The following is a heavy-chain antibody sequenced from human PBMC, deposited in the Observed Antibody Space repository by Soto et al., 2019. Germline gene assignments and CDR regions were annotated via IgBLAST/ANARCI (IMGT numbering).Heavy chain of an antibody. CDR3: ARARDCSSTSCYPY. CDR1: GGTFSSYT. D-gene: IGHD2-2*01. J-gene: IGHJ4*02. Sequence: KVSCKASGGTFSSYTISWVRQAPGQGLEWMGRIIPILGIANYAQKFQGRVTITADKSTSTANMELSSLRSEDTAEYYCARARDCSSTSCYPYWGQGTLVTVSS. CDR2: IIPILGIA. V-gene: IGHV1-69*02.